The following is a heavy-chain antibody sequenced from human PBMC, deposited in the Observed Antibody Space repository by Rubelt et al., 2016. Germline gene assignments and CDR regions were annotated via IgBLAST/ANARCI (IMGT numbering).Heavy chain of an antibody. D-gene: IGHD6-13*01. CDR2: ISGTGGTT. V-gene: IGHV3-23*01. CDR3: AKDRRVAANWYFDL. Sequence: DSGGDLVQPGGSLRLSCAASGFTFSSYAMSWVRQAPGKGLEWVSAISGTGGTTYYADSVRGRFTISRDNSKNTLYLQMNSLRVEDTAVYYCAKDRRVAANWYFDLWGRGTLVTVSS. J-gene: IGHJ2*01. CDR1: GFTFSSYA.